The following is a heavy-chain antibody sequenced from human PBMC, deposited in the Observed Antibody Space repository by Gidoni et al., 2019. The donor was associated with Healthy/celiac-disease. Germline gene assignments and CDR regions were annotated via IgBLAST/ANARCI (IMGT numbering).Heavy chain of an antibody. D-gene: IGHD2-15*01. CDR1: GGSISSSSYY. CDR3: ARPGYCSGGSCIEY. Sequence: QLQLQESVPGLVKPSETLSLTCTVSGGSISSSSYYWGWIRQPPGKGLEWIGSIYYSGSTYYNPSLKSRVTISVDTTKNQFSLKLSSVTAADTAVYYCARPGYCSGGSCIEYWGQGTLVTVSS. J-gene: IGHJ4*02. CDR2: IYYSGST. V-gene: IGHV4-39*01.